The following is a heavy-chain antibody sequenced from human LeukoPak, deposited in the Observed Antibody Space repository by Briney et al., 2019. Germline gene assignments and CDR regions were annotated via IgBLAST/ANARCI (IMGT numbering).Heavy chain of an antibody. V-gene: IGHV3-11*01. Sequence: PGRSLRLSCAASGFTFSDYYMNWIRQAPGKGLEWVSYISSTGSTIYYADSVKGRFTISRDNTKNSLYLQMNSLRADDTAVYYCATTAPYNWNHEDYWGQGTLVTVSS. CDR3: ATTAPYNWNHEDY. CDR1: GFTFSDYY. J-gene: IGHJ4*02. CDR2: ISSTGSTI. D-gene: IGHD1-14*01.